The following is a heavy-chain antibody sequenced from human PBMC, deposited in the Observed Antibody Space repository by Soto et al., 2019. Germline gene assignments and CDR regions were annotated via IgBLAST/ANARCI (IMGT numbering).Heavy chain of an antibody. V-gene: IGHV1-69*06. J-gene: IGHJ5*02. Sequence: QVQLVQSGAVVKKPGSSVTVSCKASGGMFSDYTISWVRQAPGQGLEWMGGIIPIFGGPHYAQKFQGSVTITADKPTSAMYLEPRDLTSEDTAVYYCGKKGGGASIDFWRANWFVPWGQGTLVTVSS. CDR2: IIPIFGGP. CDR1: GGMFSDYT. D-gene: IGHD3-3*01. CDR3: GKKGGGASIDFWRANWFVP.